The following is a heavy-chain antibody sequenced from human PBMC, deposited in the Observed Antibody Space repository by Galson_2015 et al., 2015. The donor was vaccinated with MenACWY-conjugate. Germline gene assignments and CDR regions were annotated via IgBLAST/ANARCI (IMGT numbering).Heavy chain of an antibody. D-gene: IGHD2-2*02. Sequence: SLRLSCAVSGFTFRSYWMSWVRQAPGKGLEWVANIDKDGSEKYYVDSVKGRFIISRDNAKNSIYLQMNSVRTEDTAVYYCARGTWDIVVVSAAIHGSDIWGQGTMVTVSS. CDR2: IDKDGSEK. J-gene: IGHJ3*02. V-gene: IGHV3-7*03. CDR1: GFTFRSYW. CDR3: ARGTWDIVVVSAAIHGSDI.